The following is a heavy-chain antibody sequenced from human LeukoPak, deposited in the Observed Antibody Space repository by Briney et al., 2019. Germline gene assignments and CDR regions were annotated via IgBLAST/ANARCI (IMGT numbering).Heavy chain of an antibody. CDR1: GGSFSGYY. J-gene: IGHJ4*02. V-gene: IGHV4-34*01. CDR2: INHSGST. CDR3: ARRASRWLHSIFVGTMNVWYYFDY. D-gene: IGHD5-24*01. Sequence: TPSETLSLTCAVYGGSFSGYYWSWIRQPPGKGLEWIGEINHSGSTNYNPSLKSRVTISVDTSKNQFSLKLSSVTAADTAVYYCARRASRWLHSIFVGTMNVWYYFDYWGQGTLVTVSS.